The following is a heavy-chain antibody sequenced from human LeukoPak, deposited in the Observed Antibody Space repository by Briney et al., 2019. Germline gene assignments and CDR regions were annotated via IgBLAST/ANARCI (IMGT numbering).Heavy chain of an antibody. CDR1: GYTFTGYC. V-gene: IGHV1-2*02. CDR3: ARVRFWSGYYVDY. CDR2: INPNSGGT. Sequence: ASVKVSCKASGYTFTGYCMHWVRQAPGQGLEWMGWINPNSGGTNYAQKFQGRVTMTRDTSISTAYMELSRLRSDDTAVYYCARVRFWSGYYVDYWGQGTLVTVSS. D-gene: IGHD3-3*01. J-gene: IGHJ4*02.